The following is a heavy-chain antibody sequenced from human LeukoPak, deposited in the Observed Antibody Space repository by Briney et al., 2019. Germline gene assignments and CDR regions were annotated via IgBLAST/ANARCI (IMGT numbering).Heavy chain of an antibody. J-gene: IGHJ4*02. D-gene: IGHD4-17*01. CDR3: ARERGDYGDYGDY. Sequence: GGSLRLSCAASGFTFSDYNMNWVRQSPEKGLEWVSVIYSGGSTYYADSVKGRFTISRDNSKNTLYLQMNSLRAEDTAVYYCARERGDYGDYGDYWGQGTLVTVSS. CDR2: IYSGGST. CDR1: GFTFSDYN. V-gene: IGHV3-66*01.